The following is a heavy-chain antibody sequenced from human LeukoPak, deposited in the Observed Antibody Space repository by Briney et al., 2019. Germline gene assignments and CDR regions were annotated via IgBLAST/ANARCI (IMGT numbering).Heavy chain of an antibody. CDR2: ISAYNGNT. CDR1: GYTFTSYG. Sequence: ASVKVSCKASGYTFTSYGISWVRQAPGQGLEWMGWISAYNGNTNYAQKLQGRVTMTTDTSTSTAYMELRSLRSDDTAVYYRARDSPFIAAGGYNWFDPWGQGTLVTVSS. CDR3: ARDSPFIAAGGYNWFDP. J-gene: IGHJ5*02. V-gene: IGHV1-18*01. D-gene: IGHD6-13*01.